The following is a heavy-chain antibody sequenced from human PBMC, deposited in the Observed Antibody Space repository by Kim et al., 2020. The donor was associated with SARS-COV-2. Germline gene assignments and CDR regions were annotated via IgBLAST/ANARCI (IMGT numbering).Heavy chain of an antibody. CDR2: ISYDGKNK. CDR1: GFTFSSYG. V-gene: IGHV3-30*18. CDR3: AKEDAVAVAGGFDC. Sequence: GGSLRLSCPVSGFTFSSYGMHWVRQAPGKGLEWVAVISYDGKNKYYGEAVKGRFTISRDNSKNTLDLQIHSLRVEDTAVYYCAKEDAVAVAGGFDCWGQGTLVTVS. D-gene: IGHD6-19*01. J-gene: IGHJ4*02.